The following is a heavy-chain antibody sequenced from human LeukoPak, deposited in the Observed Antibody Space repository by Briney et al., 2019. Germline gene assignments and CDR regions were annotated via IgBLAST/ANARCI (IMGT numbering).Heavy chain of an antibody. D-gene: IGHD2-8*01. CDR1: GFTFSSGGLY. J-gene: IGHJ4*02. Sequence: SRTLSLTCTVSGFTFSSGGLYWSWIRQDPGKGLEWIGYIYYSGSTYYNPYPKSRVTIPVATSKNQSYLKLSSVTAADTAVYYCARDRYCTNRVCFLFDYWGQGTLVTVSS. CDR2: IYYSGST. CDR3: ARDRYCTNRVCFLFDY. V-gene: IGHV4-31*02.